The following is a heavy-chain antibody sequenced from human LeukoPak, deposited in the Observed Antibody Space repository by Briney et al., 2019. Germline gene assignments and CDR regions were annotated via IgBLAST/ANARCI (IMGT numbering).Heavy chain of an antibody. CDR3: ARRGPSYNWFDP. V-gene: IGHV4-59*13. D-gene: IGHD3-10*01. CDR2: IFYSGST. Sequence: PSETLSLTCTVSGGSISSYYWTWIRQPPGKGLEWIGYIFYSGSTNYNPSLKSRVTISVDTSKNQFSLNLSSVTAADTAVYYCARRGPSYNWFDPWGQGTLVTVSS. J-gene: IGHJ5*02. CDR1: GGSISSYY.